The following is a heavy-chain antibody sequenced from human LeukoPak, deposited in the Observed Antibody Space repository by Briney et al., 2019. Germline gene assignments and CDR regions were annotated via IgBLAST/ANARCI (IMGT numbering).Heavy chain of an antibody. J-gene: IGHJ2*01. Sequence: SETLSLTSTVSGCSISSYYWSWIRQPPGKGLEWIGYIYYSGSTNYNPSLKSRVTISVDTSKNQFSLKLSSVTAADTAVYYCARGLPVLEWLVYWYFDLWGRGTLVTVSS. CDR3: ARGLPVLEWLVYWYFDL. D-gene: IGHD3-3*01. CDR2: IYYSGST. V-gene: IGHV4-59*01. CDR1: GCSISSYY.